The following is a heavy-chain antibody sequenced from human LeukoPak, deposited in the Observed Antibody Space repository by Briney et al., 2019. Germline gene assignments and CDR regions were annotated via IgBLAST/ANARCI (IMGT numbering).Heavy chain of an antibody. CDR2: IIPIFGTA. CDR3: AXXXXXXDFWSGYSTPKRPLDV. CDR1: GGTFSSYA. V-gene: IGHV1-69*06. Sequence: GASVKVSCKASGGTFSSYAISWVRQAPGQGLEWMGGIIPIFGTANYAQKFQGRVTITADKSTSTAYMELSSLRSEDTAVYYCAXXXXXXDFWSGYSTPKRPLDVWGKGTTVTVSS. D-gene: IGHD3-3*01. J-gene: IGHJ6*04.